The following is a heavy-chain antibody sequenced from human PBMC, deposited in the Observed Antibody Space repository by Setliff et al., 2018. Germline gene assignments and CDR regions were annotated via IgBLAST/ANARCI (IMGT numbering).Heavy chain of an antibody. CDR2: INPNSGGT. Sequence: ASVKVSCKASGYTFTGYYMHWVRQAPGQGLEWMGWINPNSGGTNYAQKFQGRVTMTRDTSIGTAYMELSRLRSDDTAVYYRARSSGSYHTYYFDYWGQGTLVTVSS. V-gene: IGHV1-2*02. J-gene: IGHJ4*02. D-gene: IGHD1-26*01. CDR1: GYTFTGYY. CDR3: ARSSGSYHTYYFDY.